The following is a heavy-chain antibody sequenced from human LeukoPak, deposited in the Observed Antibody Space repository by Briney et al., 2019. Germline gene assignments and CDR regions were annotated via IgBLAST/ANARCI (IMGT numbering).Heavy chain of an antibody. D-gene: IGHD6-13*01. V-gene: IGHV4-4*07. CDR2: IYTTEST. CDR3: ARGGRQQLVNL. CDR1: GVSINNYY. Sequence: SETLSLTCTASGVSINNYYSSWIRQSAGKGLEWIGRIYTTESTNYNPSLESRVTMSVYTSKNQFSLNLSSVTAADTAVYFCARGGRQQLVNLWGQGTLVTVSS. J-gene: IGHJ4*02.